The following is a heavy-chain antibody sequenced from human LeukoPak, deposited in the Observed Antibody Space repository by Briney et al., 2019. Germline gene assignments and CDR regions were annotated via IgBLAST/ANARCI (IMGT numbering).Heavy chain of an antibody. CDR3: AKRSAESSGYFDY. CDR1: GYTFTGYY. D-gene: IGHD6-19*01. CDR2: INPNSGGT. V-gene: IGHV1-2*02. J-gene: IGHJ4*02. Sequence: ASVKVSCKASGYTFTGYYMHWVRQAPGQGLEWMGWINPNSGGTNYAQKFQGRVTMTRDTSTSTDYMELRSLKSEDTAVYYCAKRSAESSGYFDYWGQGTLVTVSS.